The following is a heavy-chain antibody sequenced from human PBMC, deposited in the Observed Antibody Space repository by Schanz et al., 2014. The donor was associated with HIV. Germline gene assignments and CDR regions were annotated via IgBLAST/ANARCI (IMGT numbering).Heavy chain of an antibody. CDR3: AKRGPYTGRYEYFQQ. CDR2: VGYGGDNT. CDR1: GFTFSSYA. Sequence: EVQLAESGGGLVKPGGSLRLSCAASGFTFSSYAMSWVRLAPGKGLEWVSTVGYGGDNTYYADSVEGRFTISRDNSKNTVYLQMNSLRAEDTALYYCAKRGPYTGRYEYFQQWGQGTLVTVSS. J-gene: IGHJ1*01. V-gene: IGHV3-23*04. D-gene: IGHD1-26*01.